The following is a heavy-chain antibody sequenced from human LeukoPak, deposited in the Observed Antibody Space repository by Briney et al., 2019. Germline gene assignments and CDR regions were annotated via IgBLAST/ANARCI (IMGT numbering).Heavy chain of an antibody. D-gene: IGHD5-12*01. CDR2: ISGSSGII. J-gene: IGHJ4*02. CDR3: AKAFSGAFMVATVRGFDY. CDR1: GFTFNTYT. Sequence: GGSLRLSCAASGFTFNTYTMNWVRQAPGKGLEWVSYISGSSGIIDYADSVRGRFTISRDNAKNSLYLQMNSLRAEDTAVYYCAKAFSGAFMVATVRGFDYWGQGTLVTVSS. V-gene: IGHV3-48*01.